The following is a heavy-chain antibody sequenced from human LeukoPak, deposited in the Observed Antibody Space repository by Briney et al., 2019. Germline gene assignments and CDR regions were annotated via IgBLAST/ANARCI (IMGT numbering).Heavy chain of an antibody. CDR1: GFTFSSYS. Sequence: PGGSLRLSCAASGFTFSSYSMNWVRQAPGQGLEWVSYITSDSTTMFYADSVKGRFTISRDNAKNSLYLQMNSLRAEDTAVYYCAREGRNVWFGELFFDYWGQGTLVTVSS. V-gene: IGHV3-48*04. J-gene: IGHJ4*02. CDR2: ITSDSTTM. CDR3: AREGRNVWFGELFFDY. D-gene: IGHD3-10*01.